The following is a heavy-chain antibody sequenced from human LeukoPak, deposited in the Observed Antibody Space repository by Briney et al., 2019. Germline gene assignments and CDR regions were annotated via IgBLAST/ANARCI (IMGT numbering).Heavy chain of an antibody. Sequence: GGSLRLSCAASGFTFSSYAMSWVRQAPGKGLEWVSAISGSGGSTYYADSVKGRFTISRDNSKNTLYLQMNSLRAEDTAVYYCAKDRKGQYSSGWYPNWGQGTLVTVSS. CDR2: ISGSGGST. CDR3: AKDRKGQYSSGWYPN. J-gene: IGHJ4*02. CDR1: GFTFSSYA. V-gene: IGHV3-23*01. D-gene: IGHD6-19*01.